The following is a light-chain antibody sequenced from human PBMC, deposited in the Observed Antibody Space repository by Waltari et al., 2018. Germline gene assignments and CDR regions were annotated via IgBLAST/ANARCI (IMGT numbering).Light chain of an antibody. J-gene: IGKJ1*01. V-gene: IGKV3-15*01. CDR3: QQYNNWPQWT. CDR1: QSVSSN. Sequence: EIVMTQSPATLSVSPGERATLSCRASQSVSSNLAWYQQKPGQAPRLLIYGASTRATGIPARFSGSGSGXXFTLTISSLQSEDFAVXXCQQYNNWPQWTXXXGXKVEIK. CDR2: GAS.